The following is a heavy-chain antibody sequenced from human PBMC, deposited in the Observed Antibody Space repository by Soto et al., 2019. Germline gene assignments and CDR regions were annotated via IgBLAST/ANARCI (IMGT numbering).Heavy chain of an antibody. D-gene: IGHD6-6*01. V-gene: IGHV4-34*01. CDR3: ARGPRRIAARPFYYYMDV. CDR1: GGSFSGYY. CDR2: INHSGST. J-gene: IGHJ6*03. Sequence: QVQLQQWGAGLLKPSETLSLTCAVYGGSFSGYYWSWIRQPPGKGLEWIGEINHSGSTNYTPSLKSRVTISVDTSKNQFSLKLSSVTAADTAVYYCARGPRRIAARPFYYYMDVWGKGTTVTVSS.